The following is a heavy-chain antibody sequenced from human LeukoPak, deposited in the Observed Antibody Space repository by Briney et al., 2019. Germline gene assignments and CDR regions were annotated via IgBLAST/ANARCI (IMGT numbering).Heavy chain of an antibody. J-gene: IGHJ5*02. CDR2: IVYDGSSK. CDR3: ARDLSAVAGTAYFAP. D-gene: IGHD6-19*01. V-gene: IGHV3-30-3*01. CDR1: GFTFSTYA. Sequence: PGRSLRLSCAVSGFTFSTYAMQWLRLAPGRGLAWVAVIVYDGSSKYYADSVKGRFIISRDNSKNTLYLQMNCLKTEDTAVYYCARDLSAVAGTAYFAPWGQGTLVTVSS.